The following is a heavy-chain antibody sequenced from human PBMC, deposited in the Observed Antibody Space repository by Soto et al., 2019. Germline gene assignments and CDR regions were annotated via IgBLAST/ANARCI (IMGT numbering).Heavy chain of an antibody. D-gene: IGHD2-2*01. J-gene: IGHJ4*02. Sequence: PSETLSLTCAVYGGSFSGYYWSWIRQPPGKGLEWIGEINHSGSTNYNPSLKSRVTISVDTSKNQFSLKLSSVTAADTAVYYCARQYCSSTSCLFDYWGQGTLVTVSS. CDR2: INHSGST. CDR3: ARQYCSSTSCLFDY. V-gene: IGHV4-34*01. CDR1: GGSFSGYY.